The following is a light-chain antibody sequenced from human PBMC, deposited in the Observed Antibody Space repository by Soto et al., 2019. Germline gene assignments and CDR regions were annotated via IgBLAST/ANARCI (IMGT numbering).Light chain of an antibody. CDR3: QQHISYPVT. CDR1: QSVSSW. CDR2: KAS. V-gene: IGKV1-5*03. J-gene: IGKJ5*01. Sequence: DIQMTQSPSTLSASVGDRVIITCRASQSVSSWLAWYQHKPGKAPKLLIHKASSLESGVPSRFSVSGSGTEFTLTINSLQPDDFATYYCQQHISYPVTFGQGTRLEIK.